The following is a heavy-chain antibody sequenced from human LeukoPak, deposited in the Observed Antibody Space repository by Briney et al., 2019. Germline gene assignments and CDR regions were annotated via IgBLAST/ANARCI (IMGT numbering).Heavy chain of an antibody. J-gene: IGHJ3*02. V-gene: IGHV4-59*08. CDR1: GGSISRYY. CDR3: ASTTDVLDAFDI. D-gene: IGHD1-1*01. Sequence: SETLSLTCTVSGGSISRYYWSWLRQPPGKGLEWLGYIYYSGSTNYNPSLKSRVTISVDTSKNQFSLKLSSVTAADTAVYYCASTTDVLDAFDIWGQGTMVTVSS. CDR2: IYYSGST.